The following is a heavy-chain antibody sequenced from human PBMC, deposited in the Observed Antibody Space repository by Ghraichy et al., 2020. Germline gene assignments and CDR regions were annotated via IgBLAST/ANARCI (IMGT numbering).Heavy chain of an antibody. V-gene: IGHV6-1*01. CDR1: GDSVSAYTAS. J-gene: IGHJ4*02. Sequence: SETLSLTCVISGDSVSAYTASWNWIRQSPSRGLEWLGRTSYRSQWKNDYATFVKSRITINPDTSKNQFSLHLSSVTPEDTAVYFCARDNSGWFGIEFDSWGQGTLVTVSS. D-gene: IGHD6-19*01. CDR3: ARDNSGWFGIEFDS. CDR2: TSYRSQWKN.